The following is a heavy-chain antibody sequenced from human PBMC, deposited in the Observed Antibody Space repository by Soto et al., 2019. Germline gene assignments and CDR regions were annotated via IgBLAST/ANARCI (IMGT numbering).Heavy chain of an antibody. D-gene: IGHD5-12*01. J-gene: IGHJ3*02. Sequence: ASVKVSCKASGYTFTSYAMHWVRQAPGQRLEWMGWINAGNGNTKYSQKFQGRVTITRDASASTAYMELSSLRSEDTAVYYCARGGRRGYSGYDWRSAFDIWGQGAMVTV. CDR2: INAGNGNT. V-gene: IGHV1-3*01. CDR1: GYTFTSYA. CDR3: ARGGRRGYSGYDWRSAFDI.